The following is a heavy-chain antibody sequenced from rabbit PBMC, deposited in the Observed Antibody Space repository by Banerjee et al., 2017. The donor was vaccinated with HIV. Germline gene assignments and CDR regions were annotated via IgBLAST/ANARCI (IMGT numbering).Heavy chain of an antibody. CDR1: GFDFSSNA. Sequence: QEQLQESGGGLFQPGGSLTLTCKASGFDFSSNAMCWVRQAPGEGLEWIGCINSSSRNVVYASWATGRFTISKTSSTTVTLQMTSLTAADTATYLCARDLAGVIGWNFNLWGPGTLVTVS. D-gene: IGHD4-1*01. CDR2: INSSSRNV. V-gene: IGHV1S45*01. CDR3: ARDLAGVIGWNFNL. J-gene: IGHJ4*01.